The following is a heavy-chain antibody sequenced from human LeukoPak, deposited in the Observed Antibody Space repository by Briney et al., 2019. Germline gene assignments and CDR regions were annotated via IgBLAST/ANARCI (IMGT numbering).Heavy chain of an antibody. D-gene: IGHD6-25*01. J-gene: IGHJ4*02. V-gene: IGHV4-31*03. Sequence: SETLSLTCTVSNGSISRGGYYWNWIRQHPGKGLEWIGHIYYSGSTYYNPSLKSRVTISIHTSQNQFSLKLRSVTTADTAVYYCARSGYDLLGSDYWGQGTLVTVSS. CDR2: IYYSGST. CDR1: NGSISRGGYY. CDR3: ARSGYDLLGSDY.